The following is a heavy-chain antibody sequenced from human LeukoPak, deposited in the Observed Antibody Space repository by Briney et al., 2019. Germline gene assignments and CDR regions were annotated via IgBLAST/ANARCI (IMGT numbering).Heavy chain of an antibody. Sequence: GGSLRPSCAASGFTFSSYAMSWVRQAPGKGLEWVSAISGSGGSTYYADSVKGRFTISRDNSKNTLYLQMNSLRAEDTAVYYCAKDGNWVYYYGMDVWGQGTTVTVSS. CDR1: GFTFSSYA. CDR3: AKDGNWVYYYGMDV. V-gene: IGHV3-23*01. D-gene: IGHD4-23*01. CDR2: ISGSGGST. J-gene: IGHJ6*02.